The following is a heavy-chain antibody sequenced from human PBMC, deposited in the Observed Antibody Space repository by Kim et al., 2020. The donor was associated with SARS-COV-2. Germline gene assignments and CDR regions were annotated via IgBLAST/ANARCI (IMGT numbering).Heavy chain of an antibody. Sequence: TNYAQKLQGRVTMTTETSTSTAYMELRSLRSDDTAVYYCARDANSGSYDYWGQGTLVTVSS. CDR3: ARDANSGSYDY. J-gene: IGHJ4*02. CDR2: T. D-gene: IGHD1-26*01. V-gene: IGHV1-18*01.